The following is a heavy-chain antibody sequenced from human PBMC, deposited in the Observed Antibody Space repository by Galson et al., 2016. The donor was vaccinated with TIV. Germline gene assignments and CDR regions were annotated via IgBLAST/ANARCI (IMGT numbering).Heavy chain of an antibody. D-gene: IGHD3-16*01. V-gene: IGHV1-3*04. CDR2: INTGNADT. CDR1: GYTFTIHP. J-gene: IGHJ4*02. Sequence: SVKVSCKASGYTFTIHPIHWMRQAPGQRLEWLGLINTGNADTKYSQKFQGRVTFTRDTSARTAYMELSSLRPEDTAMYYCARASVYDYAWGRFRSFVSWGQGILVTVSS. CDR3: ARASVYDYAWGRFRSFVS.